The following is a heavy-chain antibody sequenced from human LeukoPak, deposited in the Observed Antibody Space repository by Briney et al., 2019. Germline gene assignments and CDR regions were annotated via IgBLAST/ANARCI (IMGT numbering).Heavy chain of an antibody. J-gene: IGHJ4*02. CDR1: GLTVSSNY. V-gene: IGHV3-53*01. CDR3: ARDRRYCSGDSCYSGVDY. Sequence: PGGSLRLSCAASGLTVSSNYMTWVRQAPGKGLEWVSVIYSGGSQYHADSVKGRFSISRDNSKNTVYLQMNGLRAEDTAVYYCARDRRYCSGDSCYSGVDYWGQGTLVTVSS. CDR2: IYSGGSQ. D-gene: IGHD2-15*01.